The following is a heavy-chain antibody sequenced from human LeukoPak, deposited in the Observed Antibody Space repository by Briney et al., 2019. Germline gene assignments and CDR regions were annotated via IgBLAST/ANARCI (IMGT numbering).Heavy chain of an antibody. D-gene: IGHD1-1*01. Sequence: PGGCLRLSCAASGFTFSNYNVNSVRQAPGKGLEWVSSISSRRFTYYADSVMGRFTVSRDNAKNSLFLQADSCDAEDTAVEYCARDHDNAEYMDVGGKGTTVTVSS. CDR2: ISSRRFT. J-gene: IGHJ6*03. CDR1: GFTFSNYN. V-gene: IGHV3-69-1*01. CDR3: ARDHDNAEYMDV.